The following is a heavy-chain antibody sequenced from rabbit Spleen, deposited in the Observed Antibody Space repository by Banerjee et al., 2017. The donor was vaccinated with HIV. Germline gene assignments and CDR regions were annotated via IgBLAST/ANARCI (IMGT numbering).Heavy chain of an antibody. CDR1: GIDFSGYYF. V-gene: IGHV1S40*01. D-gene: IGHD2-1*01. J-gene: IGHJ4*01. CDR2: IYAGDGST. Sequence: QSLEESGGDLVKPGASLTLTCTASGIDFSGYYFMCWVRQAPGKGLEWIACIYAGDGSTRYATWAKGRFTISKTSSTTVTLQMTTPTAADTATYFCVRGGGGGGDGFDFWGQGTLVTVS. CDR3: VRGGGGGGDGFDF.